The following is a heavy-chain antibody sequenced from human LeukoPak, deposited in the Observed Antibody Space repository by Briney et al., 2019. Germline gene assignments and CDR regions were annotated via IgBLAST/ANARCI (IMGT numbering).Heavy chain of an antibody. CDR1: GFTFSDSA. Sequence: PGGSLRLSCAASGFTFSDSAVHWVRQASGKGLEWVGRIRSKTNSYATAYAASVKGRFTISRDDSKNTAFLQMNSLKTEDTAVYYCAGTYREAFDIWGQGTMVTVSS. CDR3: AGTYREAFDI. V-gene: IGHV3-73*01. D-gene: IGHD3-10*01. J-gene: IGHJ3*02. CDR2: IRSKTNSYAT.